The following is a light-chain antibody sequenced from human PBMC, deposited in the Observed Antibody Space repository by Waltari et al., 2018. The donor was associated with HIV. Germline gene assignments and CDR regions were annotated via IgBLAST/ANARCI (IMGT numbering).Light chain of an antibody. CDR1: QSIDRRS. CDR2: GAS. Sequence: EIVFTQSPGTLSLSPGEGGTLSCRASQSIDRRSLAWYQQRPGQAPRLLISGASNRATGIPDRFSGSWSGTSFTLTISRLEPEDFAVYFCQQYGTSPRTFGQGTRVEIK. J-gene: IGKJ1*01. V-gene: IGKV3-20*01. CDR3: QQYGTSPRT.